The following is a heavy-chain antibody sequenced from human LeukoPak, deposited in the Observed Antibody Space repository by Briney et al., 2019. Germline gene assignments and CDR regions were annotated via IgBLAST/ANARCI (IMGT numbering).Heavy chain of an antibody. CDR3: ARRGAVAGYFEY. CDR1: GGSFSGYY. J-gene: IGHJ4*02. CDR2: INYSGST. Sequence: PSETLSLTCVVYGGSFSGYYWNWIRQPPGKGLEWIGAINYSGSTNYNPSLESRVTISLDTPKNQFSLKLRSVTAADTALYFCARRGAVAGYFEYWGQGTLVTVSS. D-gene: IGHD6-19*01. V-gene: IGHV4-34*09.